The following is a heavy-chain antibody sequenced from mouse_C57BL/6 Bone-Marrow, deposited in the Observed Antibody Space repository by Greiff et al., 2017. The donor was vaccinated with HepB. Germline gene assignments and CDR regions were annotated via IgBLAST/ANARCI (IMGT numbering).Heavy chain of an antibody. Sequence: EVQLVESGGGLVKPGGSLKLSCAASGFTFSSYAMSWVRQTPEKRLEWVATISDGGSYTYYPDNVKGRFTISRDNAKNNLYLQMSHLKSEDTAMYYCAARDYWYFDVWGTGTTVTVSS. CDR3: AARDYWYFDV. CDR1: GFTFSSYA. J-gene: IGHJ1*03. CDR2: ISDGGSYT. V-gene: IGHV5-4*01.